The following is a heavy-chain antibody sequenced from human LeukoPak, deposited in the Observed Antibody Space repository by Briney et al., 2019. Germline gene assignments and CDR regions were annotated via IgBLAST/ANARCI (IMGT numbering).Heavy chain of an antibody. CDR1: GGSISSYY. J-gene: IGHJ4*02. CDR3: ARVQYSSSSTYYFDY. D-gene: IGHD6-13*01. V-gene: IGHV4-4*07. CDR2: IYTSGST. Sequence: SETLSLTCTVSGGSISSYYWRWVRQPAGKGLEWIGRIYTSGSTNYNPSLKSRVTMSVDTSKNQFSLKLSSVTAADTAVYYCARVQYSSSSTYYFDYWGQGTLVTVSS.